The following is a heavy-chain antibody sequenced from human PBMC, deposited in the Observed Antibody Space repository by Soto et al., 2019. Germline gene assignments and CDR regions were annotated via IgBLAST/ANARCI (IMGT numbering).Heavy chain of an antibody. Sequence: ASVKVSCKASGGTFSSYAISWVRQAPGRGLEWMGGIIPIFGTANYAQKFQGRVTITADESTSTAYMELSSLRSEDTAVYYCARTQDCGGDCYSWGQGTLVTVSS. CDR1: GGTFSSYA. CDR3: ARTQDCGGDCYS. D-gene: IGHD2-21*02. J-gene: IGHJ4*02. CDR2: IIPIFGTA. V-gene: IGHV1-69*13.